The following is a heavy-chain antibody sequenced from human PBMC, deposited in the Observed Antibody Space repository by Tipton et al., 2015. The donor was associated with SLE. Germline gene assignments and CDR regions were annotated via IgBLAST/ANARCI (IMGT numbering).Heavy chain of an antibody. CDR2: ISSSSSYI. CDR1: GFTFSSYS. Sequence: SLRLSCAASGFTFSSYSMNWVRRAPGKGLEWVSSISSSSSYIYYADSVKGRFTISRDNAKNSLYLQMNSLRAEDTAVYYCARAGGLRLGELSLNGMDVWGQGTTVTVSS. V-gene: IGHV3-21*01. D-gene: IGHD3-16*02. J-gene: IGHJ6*02. CDR3: ARAGGLRLGELSLNGMDV.